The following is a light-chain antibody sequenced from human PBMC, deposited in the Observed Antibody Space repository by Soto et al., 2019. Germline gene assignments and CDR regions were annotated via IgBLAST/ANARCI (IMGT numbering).Light chain of an antibody. Sequence: QAVVTQPASVSGSPGQAITLSCTGNSSDVGGYNYVSWYQHHPGKAPKLMIFDVSNRPSGVSNRFSGSKSGNTASLTISGLQPEDEADYYCSSYTTSNTRQIVFGTGTKVTVL. CDR1: SSDVGGYNY. V-gene: IGLV2-14*03. CDR3: SSYTTSNTRQIV. CDR2: DVS. J-gene: IGLJ1*01.